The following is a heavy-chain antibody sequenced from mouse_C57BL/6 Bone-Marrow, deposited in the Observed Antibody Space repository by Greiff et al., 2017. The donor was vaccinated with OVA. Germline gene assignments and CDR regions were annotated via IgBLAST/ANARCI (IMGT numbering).Heavy chain of an antibody. CDR2: INYDGSST. J-gene: IGHJ4*01. D-gene: IGHD1-1*01. Sequence: EVQLVESEGGLVQPGSSMKLSCTASGFTFSDYYMAWVRQVPEKGLEWVANINYDGSSTYYLDSLKSRFIISRDNAKNILYLQMSSLKSEDTATYYCAREGATTVVATDYAMDYWGQGTSVTVSS. CDR3: AREGATTVVATDYAMDY. CDR1: GFTFSDYY. V-gene: IGHV5-16*01.